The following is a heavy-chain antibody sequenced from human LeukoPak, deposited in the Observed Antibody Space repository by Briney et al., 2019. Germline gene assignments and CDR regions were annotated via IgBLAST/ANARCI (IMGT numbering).Heavy chain of an antibody. D-gene: IGHD4-17*01. V-gene: IGHV4-39*01. J-gene: IGHJ4*02. Sequence: SETLSLTCTVSGGSISSSSYYWGWIRQPPGKGLEWIGSIYYSGSTYYNPSLKSRVTISIDTSKNQFSLKLSSVTAADTAVYYCARRVGDYGHFDYWGQGTLVTVSS. CDR2: IYYSGST. CDR1: GGSISSSSYY. CDR3: ARRVGDYGHFDY.